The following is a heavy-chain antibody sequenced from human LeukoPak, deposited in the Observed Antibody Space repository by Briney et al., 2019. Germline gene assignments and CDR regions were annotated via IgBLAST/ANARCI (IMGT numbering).Heavy chain of an antibody. CDR1: GGSISSGSYY. V-gene: IGHV4-61*02. CDR2: ISYSGST. J-gene: IGHJ3*02. Sequence: PSQTLSLTCTVSGGSISSGSYYWSWIRQPAGKGLEWIGTISYSGSTYYNPSLKSRVTISVDTSKNQFSLKLDSVTAADTAVYYCARRVDAFDIWGQGTMVTVSS. CDR3: ARRVDAFDI.